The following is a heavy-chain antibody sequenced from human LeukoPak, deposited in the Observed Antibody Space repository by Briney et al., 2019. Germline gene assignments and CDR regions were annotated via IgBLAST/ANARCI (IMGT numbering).Heavy chain of an antibody. CDR2: INQGGSEK. CDR1: GFTFSHYW. J-gene: IGHJ4*02. V-gene: IGHV3-7*01. CDR3: VIRDYQTDY. Sequence: GGSLRLSCVASGFTFSHYWMTWVRQAPGKGLEWVANINQGGSEKYYVDSVKGRFTISRDNTKKSLYLQMNSLRAEDTAVYYCVIRDYQTDYWGQGTLVTVSS. D-gene: IGHD2-2*01.